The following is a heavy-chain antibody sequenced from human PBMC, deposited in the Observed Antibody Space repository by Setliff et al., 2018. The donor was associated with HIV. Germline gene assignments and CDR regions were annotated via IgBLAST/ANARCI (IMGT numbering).Heavy chain of an antibody. D-gene: IGHD6-19*01. CDR2: IYSSVGT. V-gene: IGHV4-4*09. CDR3: AGGGQWRPDY. Sequence: PSETLSLTCTVSGASLSAFYWSWIRQPPGKGLEWLGYIYSSVGTNYSPSLEGRITISLDTSKSQFSLKLTSVTAADTAIYFCAGGGQWRPDYWGLGTLVTVSS. CDR1: GASLSAFY. J-gene: IGHJ4*02.